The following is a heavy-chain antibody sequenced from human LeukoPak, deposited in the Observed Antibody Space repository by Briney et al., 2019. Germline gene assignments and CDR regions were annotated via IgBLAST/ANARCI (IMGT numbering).Heavy chain of an antibody. V-gene: IGHV1-69*05. CDR2: IIPIFGTA. Sequence: ASVKVSCKASGGTFSSYAISWVRQAPGQGLEWMGGIIPIFGTANYAQKFQGRVTITTDESTSTAYMELSSLRSEDTAVYYCARDSRSGSYYRPFDYWGQGTLVTVSS. D-gene: IGHD3-10*01. CDR1: GGTFSSYA. J-gene: IGHJ4*02. CDR3: ARDSRSGSYYRPFDY.